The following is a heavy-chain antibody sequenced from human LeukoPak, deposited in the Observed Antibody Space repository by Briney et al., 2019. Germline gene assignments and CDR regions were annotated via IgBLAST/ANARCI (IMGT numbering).Heavy chain of an antibody. V-gene: IGHV1-2*02. CDR3: ARPPTTDNWFDP. CDR2: INSKSGDT. D-gene: IGHD1-1*01. J-gene: IGHJ5*02. Sequence: GASVKVSCKASGYTFTGYFIHWVRQAPGQGLEWMGRINSKSGDTNYAEKFQGRVTMTRDTSISTAYMELSRLRSDDTAVYYCARPPTTDNWFDPWGQGTLVTISS. CDR1: GYTFTGYF.